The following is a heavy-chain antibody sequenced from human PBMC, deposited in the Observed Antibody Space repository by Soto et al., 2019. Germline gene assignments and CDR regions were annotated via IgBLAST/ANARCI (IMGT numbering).Heavy chain of an antibody. CDR3: AKAPKGNYYYGMDV. CDR2: IRGSGSNT. D-gene: IGHD6-13*01. V-gene: IGHV3-23*01. CDR1: GFTFSSYA. J-gene: IGHJ6*02. Sequence: EVQLLESGGGLVQPGGSLRLSCAASGFTFSSYAMSWVRQAPGKGLEWVSGIRGSGSNTYYPDSVKGRFTVSRDNSKKTLYLQMDSLRAEDTAIYYCAKAPKGNYYYGMDVWGQGTSVTVSS.